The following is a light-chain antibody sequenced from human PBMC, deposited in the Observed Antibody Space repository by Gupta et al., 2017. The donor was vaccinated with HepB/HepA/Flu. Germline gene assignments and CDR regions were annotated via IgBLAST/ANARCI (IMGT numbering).Light chain of an antibody. CDR3: GTWDSSLSAGECVV. J-gene: IGLJ2*01. CDR1: SSNIGNNY. CDR2: DNN. Sequence: QSVLTQPPSVSAAPGQKVTISCSGRSSNIGNNYVSWYQQLPGTAPKLLIYDNNKRPSGIPDRFSGSKSGTSATLGITGLQTGDEADYYCGTWDSSLSAGECVVFGGGTKLTVL. V-gene: IGLV1-51*01.